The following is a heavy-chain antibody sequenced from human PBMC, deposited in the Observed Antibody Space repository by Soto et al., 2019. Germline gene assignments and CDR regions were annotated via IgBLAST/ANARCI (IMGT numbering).Heavy chain of an antibody. CDR3: ARDKDRQQLGGNYYYILDV. CDR2: IRPFFRKP. D-gene: IGHD3-3*02. J-gene: IGHJ6*02. V-gene: IGHV1-69*12. CDR1: GGTFSTSA. Sequence: QVQLEQSGAEVKKPGSSVKVSCKASGGTFSTSAISWVRQAPGQGLEWMGGIRPFFRKPDYAQKFQGRVTVTADESTSTAYMELSGLRSDDTAVYYCARDKDRQQLGGNYYYILDVWGQGTTVTVPS.